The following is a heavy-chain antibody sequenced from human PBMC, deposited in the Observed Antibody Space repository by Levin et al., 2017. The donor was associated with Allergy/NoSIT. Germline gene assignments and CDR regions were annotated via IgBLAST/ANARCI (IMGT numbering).Heavy chain of an antibody. V-gene: IGHV1-2*02. Sequence: GGSLRLSCKASGYTFTGYYLHWVRQAPGQGLEWMGWINPNSGDTNYAQKFQGRVTMTRDTSISTAYMELSRLRSDDTAVYYCARVSGRYSGYDYSDFDYWGQGTLVIVSS. CDR1: GYTFTGYY. CDR3: ARVSGRYSGYDYSDFDY. D-gene: IGHD5-12*01. J-gene: IGHJ4*02. CDR2: INPNSGDT.